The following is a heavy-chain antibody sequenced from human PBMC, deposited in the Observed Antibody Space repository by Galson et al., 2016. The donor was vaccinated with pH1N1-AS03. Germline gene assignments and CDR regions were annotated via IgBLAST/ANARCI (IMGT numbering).Heavy chain of an antibody. Sequence: QSGAEVKKPGESLKISCKGSGYRFTNYLIGWVRQMPGKGLEWMGIIYPGNSDSRYNKSFQGQVTISADTSISTVYLQWSSLQASDTAMYYCARPRLIYFDNWGQGTLVTVSS. CDR2: IYPGNSDS. V-gene: IGHV5-51*03. J-gene: IGHJ4*02. CDR1: GYRFTNYL. CDR3: ARPRLIYFDN. D-gene: IGHD3-16*01.